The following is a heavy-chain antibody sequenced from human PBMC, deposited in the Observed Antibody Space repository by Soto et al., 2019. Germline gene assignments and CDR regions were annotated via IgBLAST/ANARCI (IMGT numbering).Heavy chain of an antibody. J-gene: IGHJ4*01. CDR2: ISWDGGST. D-gene: IGHD5-12*01. CDR3: ANRGYSGYDDY. CDR1: GFTFDDYA. V-gene: IGHV3-43D*03. Sequence: GGSLRLSCAASGFTFDDYAMHWVRQAPGKGLEWVSLISWDGGSTYYADSVKGRFTISRDNSKNSLYLQMNSLRAEDTALYYCANRGYSGYDDYWGHGTLVTVSS.